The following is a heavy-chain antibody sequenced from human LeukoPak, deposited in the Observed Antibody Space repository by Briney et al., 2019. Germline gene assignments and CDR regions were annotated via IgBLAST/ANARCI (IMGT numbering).Heavy chain of an antibody. CDR1: GGSISRGAYY. D-gene: IGHD3-22*01. J-gene: IGHJ4*02. CDR2: IHYSGST. CDR3: ARAPDPNFYDGSGFDY. Sequence: TLSLTCTVSGGSISRGAYYWSWIRQQPGKGLEWIGYIHYSGSTYYNPSLKSRVTISVDTSKNQFSLNLSSVTAADTAVYYCARAPDPNFYDGSGFDYWGQGTLITVSS. V-gene: IGHV4-31*03.